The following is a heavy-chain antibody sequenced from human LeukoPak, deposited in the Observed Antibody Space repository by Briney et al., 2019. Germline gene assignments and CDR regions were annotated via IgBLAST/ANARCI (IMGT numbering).Heavy chain of an antibody. V-gene: IGHV3-30*15. Sequence: PGGSLRLSCAASGFTFSSYAMHWVRQAPGKGLEWVAVISNDGSNEYYADSVKGRFTISRDNSKNTLYLQVSSLRAEDTAVYYCARAEYSSSWYRFDYWGQGTLVTVSS. CDR1: GFTFSSYA. J-gene: IGHJ4*02. CDR3: ARAEYSSSWYRFDY. CDR2: ISNDGSNE. D-gene: IGHD6-13*01.